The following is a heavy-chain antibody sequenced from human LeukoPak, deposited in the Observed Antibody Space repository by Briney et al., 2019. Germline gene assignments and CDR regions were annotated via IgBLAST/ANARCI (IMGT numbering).Heavy chain of an antibody. V-gene: IGHV3-30*04. D-gene: IGHD2-2*01. J-gene: IGHJ5*02. CDR1: GFTFSSYA. CDR3: ASRDIVVVPAAMRGPTWFDP. Sequence: PGGSLRLSCAASGFTFSSYAMHWVRQAPGKGLEWVAVISYDGSNKYYADSGKGRFTISRDNSKNTRYLQMNSLRAEDTAVYSCASRDIVVVPAAMRGPTWFDPWGQGTLVTVSS. CDR2: ISYDGSNK.